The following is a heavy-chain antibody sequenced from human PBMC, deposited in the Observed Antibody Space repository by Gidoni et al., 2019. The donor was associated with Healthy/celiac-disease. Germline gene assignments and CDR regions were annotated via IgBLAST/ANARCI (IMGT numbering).Heavy chain of an antibody. CDR1: GFTFSSYA. V-gene: IGHV3-23*01. J-gene: IGHJ4*02. Sequence: EVQLLVSGGGLVQPGGSLRLSCAASGFTFSSYAMSWVRQATGKGLEWVSAISGSGGSTYYADSVKGRFTISRDNSKNTLYLQMNSLRAEDTAVYYCAKEGYCSGGSCYSSYFDYWGQGTLVTVSS. CDR2: ISGSGGST. CDR3: AKEGYCSGGSCYSSYFDY. D-gene: IGHD2-15*01.